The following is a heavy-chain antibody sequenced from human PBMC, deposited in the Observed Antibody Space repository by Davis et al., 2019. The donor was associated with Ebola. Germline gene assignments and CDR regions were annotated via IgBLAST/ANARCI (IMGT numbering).Heavy chain of an antibody. Sequence: GESLKISCAASGFTFSSYSMNWVRQAPGKGLEWVSSISSSSSYIYYADSVKGRFTISRDNAKNSLYLQMNSLRAEDTAVYYCARVEYLSGGTAMVSSGYWYFDLWGRGTLVTVSS. CDR2: ISSSSSYI. CDR3: ARVEYLSGGTAMVSSGYWYFDL. D-gene: IGHD5-18*01. V-gene: IGHV3-21*01. J-gene: IGHJ2*01. CDR1: GFTFSSYS.